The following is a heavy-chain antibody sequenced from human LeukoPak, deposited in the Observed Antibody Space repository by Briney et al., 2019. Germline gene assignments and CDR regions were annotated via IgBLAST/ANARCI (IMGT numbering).Heavy chain of an antibody. D-gene: IGHD1-26*01. CDR3: ARGPRYSGRPVEY. Sequence: SRTLSLTCTVSGGSISSGGYYWSWIRQHPGKGLEWIGYIYYSGSTNYNPSLKSRVTISVDTSKNQFSLNLNSVTAADTAVYYCARGPRYSGRPVEYWGQGTLVPVSA. CDR2: IYYSGST. CDR1: GGSISSGGYY. J-gene: IGHJ4*02. V-gene: IGHV4-61*08.